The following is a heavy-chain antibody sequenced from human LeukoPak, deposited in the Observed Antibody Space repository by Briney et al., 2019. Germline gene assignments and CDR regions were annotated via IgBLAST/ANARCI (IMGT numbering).Heavy chain of an antibody. CDR3: AKAYITMVRGVKWNYYMDV. J-gene: IGHJ6*03. CDR2: ISGSGGST. D-gene: IGHD3-10*01. Sequence: GGSLRLSCAASGFTFSSYAMSWVRQAPGKGLEWVSAISGSGGSTYYADSVKGRFTISRDNSKNTLYLQMNSLRAEDTAVYYCAKAYITMVRGVKWNYYMDVWGKGTTVTVSS. V-gene: IGHV3-23*01. CDR1: GFTFSSYA.